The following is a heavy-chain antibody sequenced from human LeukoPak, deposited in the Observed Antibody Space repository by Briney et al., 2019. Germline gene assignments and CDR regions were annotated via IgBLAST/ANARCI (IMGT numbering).Heavy chain of an antibody. J-gene: IGHJ4*02. Sequence: PGGSLRLSCAASGFTFNGYSINWVRQAPGKGLEWVSSISSVSTYIYYADSVKGRFTISRDNAKNSLYLQMNSLRAEDTAVYYCARLSGSLGNYYFDYWGQGTLVTVSS. CDR1: GFTFNGYS. CDR2: ISSVSTYI. V-gene: IGHV3-21*01. D-gene: IGHD1-26*01. CDR3: ARLSGSLGNYYFDY.